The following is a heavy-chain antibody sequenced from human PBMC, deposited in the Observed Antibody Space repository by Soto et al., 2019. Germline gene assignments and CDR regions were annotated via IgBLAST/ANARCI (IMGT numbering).Heavy chain of an antibody. CDR3: AREGSYYDSSGYYYLY. CDR2: ITPIFGTA. Sequence: SVKVSCKASGGTFSSYAISWVRQAPGQGLEWMGGITPIFGTANYAQKFQGRVTITADESTSTAYMELSSLRSEDTAVYYCAREGSYYDSSGYYYLYWGQGTLVTVSS. J-gene: IGHJ4*02. D-gene: IGHD3-22*01. CDR1: GGTFSSYA. V-gene: IGHV1-69*13.